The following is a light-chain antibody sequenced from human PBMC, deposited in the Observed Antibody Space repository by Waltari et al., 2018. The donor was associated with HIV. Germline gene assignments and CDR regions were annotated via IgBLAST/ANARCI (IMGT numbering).Light chain of an antibody. CDR1: SSNIGKNF. V-gene: IGLV1-51*01. J-gene: IGLJ3*02. CDR3: GTWDSSLSGVV. CDR2: DNN. Sequence: QSVLTQPPSVSAAPGQKVTISCSGSSSNIGKNFVSWYKQLPGTAPKLLIYDNNKRPSGIPDRFAGPKSGTSATLGITGLQTGDEADYYCGTWDSSLSGVVFGGGTKLTVL.